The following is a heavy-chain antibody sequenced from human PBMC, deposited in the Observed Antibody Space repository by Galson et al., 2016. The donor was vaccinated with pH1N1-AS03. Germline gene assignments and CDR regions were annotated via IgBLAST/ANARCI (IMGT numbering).Heavy chain of an antibody. D-gene: IGHD3-3*01. J-gene: IGHJ6*02. CDR1: GFIFSSFT. CDR3: ARGQNYDFWSGYDTTTDDYYYSMDV. CDR2: TSTDGRNQ. V-gene: IGHV3-30*04. Sequence: SLRLSCAVSGFIFSSFTMHWVRQAPGKGPEWVALTSTDGRNQNYADSVKGRFTVSRETAKNTMNLQMNSLRAEDTAIYYCARGQNYDFWSGYDTTTDDYYYSMDVWGQGTTVIVS.